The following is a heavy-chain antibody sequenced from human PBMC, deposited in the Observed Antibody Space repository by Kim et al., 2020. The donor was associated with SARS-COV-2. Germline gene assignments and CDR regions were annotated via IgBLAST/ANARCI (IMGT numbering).Heavy chain of an antibody. CDR2: IYYSGST. CDR3: ARVPQYCSSTSCPIYYYYMDV. CDR1: GGSISSGDYY. D-gene: IGHD2-2*01. J-gene: IGHJ6*03. Sequence: SETLSLTCTVSGGSISSGDYYWSWIRQPPGKGLEWIGYIYYSGSTYYNPSLKSRVTISVDTSKNQFSLKLSSVTAADTAVYYCARVPQYCSSTSCPIYYYYMDVWGKGTTVTVSS. V-gene: IGHV4-30-4*01.